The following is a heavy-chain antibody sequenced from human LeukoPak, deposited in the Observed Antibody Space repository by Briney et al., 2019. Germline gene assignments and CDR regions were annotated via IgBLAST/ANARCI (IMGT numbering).Heavy chain of an antibody. CDR3: ARDSYDILTGCFDY. Sequence: PGGSLRLSCAASGFTFSSYAMHWVRQAPGKGLEWVAVISYDGSNKYYADSVKGRFTISRDNSKNTLYLQMNSLRAEATAVYYCARDSYDILTGCFDYWGQGTLVTVSS. J-gene: IGHJ4*02. CDR2: ISYDGSNK. V-gene: IGHV3-30-3*01. D-gene: IGHD3-9*01. CDR1: GFTFSSYA.